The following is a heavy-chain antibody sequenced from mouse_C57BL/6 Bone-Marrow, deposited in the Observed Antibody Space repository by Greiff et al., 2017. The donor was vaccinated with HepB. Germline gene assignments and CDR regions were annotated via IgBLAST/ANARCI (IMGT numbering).Heavy chain of an antibody. CDR3: ATITTQYYFDY. Sequence: EVKLMESGGGLVKPGGSLKLSCAASGFTFSSYTMSWVRQTPEKRLEWVATISGGGGNTYYPDSVKGRFTISRDNAKNTLYLQMSSLRSEDTALYYCATITTQYYFDYWGQGTTLTVSS. D-gene: IGHD1-1*01. CDR1: GFTFSSYT. V-gene: IGHV5-9*01. J-gene: IGHJ2*01. CDR2: ISGGGGNT.